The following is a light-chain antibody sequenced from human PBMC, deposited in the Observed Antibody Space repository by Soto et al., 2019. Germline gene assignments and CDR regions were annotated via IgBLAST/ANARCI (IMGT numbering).Light chain of an antibody. CDR1: ASNFGAGYD. CDR2: ETK. Sequence: QSVLTQPPSVSGAPGQRVTISCTGSASNFGAGYDVHWYQQIPGTAPKRLIFETKSRHSGVPHPFSASKSGTSASLAITGRPVEDEDYYFCQSYDNRPPWWVFGGGTKLTVL. J-gene: IGLJ3*02. V-gene: IGLV1-40*01. CDR3: QSYDNRPPWWV.